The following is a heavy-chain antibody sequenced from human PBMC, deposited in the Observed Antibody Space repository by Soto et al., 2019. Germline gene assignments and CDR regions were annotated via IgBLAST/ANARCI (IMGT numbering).Heavy chain of an antibody. CDR2: VGWNGGDI. CDR3: SKDRAVVLPVSTSYFYYYGLDV. Sequence: PGGSLRLSCAASGFTLDDDTMHWVRQAPGKGLGWVSGVGWNGGDIVYADSVKGRFTVSRDNTKNSLYLEVNSLRAEDTAIYYCSKDRAVVLPVSTSYFYYYGLDVWGQGPTVTVSS. CDR1: GFTLDDDT. V-gene: IGHV3-9*01. J-gene: IGHJ6*02. D-gene: IGHD2-15*01.